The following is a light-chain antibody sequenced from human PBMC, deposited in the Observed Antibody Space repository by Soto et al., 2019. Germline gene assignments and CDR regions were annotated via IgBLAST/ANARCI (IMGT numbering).Light chain of an antibody. Sequence: DIQMTQSPSSLSASVGDRVTITCRASQSISSYLNWYQQKPGKAPKLLIYAASSLQSGVPLRFSGGGSGTDFTLASSILQPEDFATYYCQQSYSTLTFGPGTKVDIK. J-gene: IGKJ3*01. CDR1: QSISSY. V-gene: IGKV1-39*01. CDR2: AAS. CDR3: QQSYSTLT.